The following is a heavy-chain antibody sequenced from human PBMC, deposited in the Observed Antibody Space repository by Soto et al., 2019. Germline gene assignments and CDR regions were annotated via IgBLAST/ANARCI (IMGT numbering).Heavy chain of an antibody. D-gene: IGHD3-16*02. CDR3: TTEVRYGTTWPYFDY. CDR2: IKSEIDGGTT. Sequence: PGGSLRLSCAASGFTFNNAWMNWVRQAPGKGLEWVGRIKSEIDGGTTDYAAPWKGRFTISRDDSKNTLFLQMNSLKTDDTAVYYCTTEVRYGTTWPYFDYWGQGTLVTVSS. V-gene: IGHV3-15*07. J-gene: IGHJ4*02. CDR1: GFTFNNAW.